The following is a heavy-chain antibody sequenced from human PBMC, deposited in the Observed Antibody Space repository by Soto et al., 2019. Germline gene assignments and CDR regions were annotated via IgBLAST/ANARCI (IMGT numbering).Heavy chain of an antibody. CDR3: AGQTGTPGVYYYSGMDV. CDR1: GFTFTSSA. V-gene: IGHV1-58*01. CDR2: IVVGSGNT. J-gene: IGHJ6*02. D-gene: IGHD2-8*01. Sequence: SVKVSCKAPGFTFTSSAVQWVRQARGQRLEWIGWIVVGSGNTNYAQKFQERVTITRDMSTSTAYMELSSLRSEDTAVYYCAGQTGTPGVYYYSGMDVWGQGTTVTVSS.